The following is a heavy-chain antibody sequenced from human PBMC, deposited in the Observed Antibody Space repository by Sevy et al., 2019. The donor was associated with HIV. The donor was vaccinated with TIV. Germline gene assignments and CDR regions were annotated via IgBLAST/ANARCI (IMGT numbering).Heavy chain of an antibody. J-gene: IGHJ4*02. CDR3: AGENAWGRGYS. D-gene: IGHD1-26*01. CDR1: GGSITSLY. V-gene: IGHV4-59*08. CDR2: IYYNGHI. Sequence: SETLSLTCTVSGGSITSLYWNWIRQPPGKGLEWIANIYYNGHINYNPPLKSRLTLSLDTSKNQFSLRLSSVPAADTAMYYCAGENAWGRGYSWGQGTLVTVSS.